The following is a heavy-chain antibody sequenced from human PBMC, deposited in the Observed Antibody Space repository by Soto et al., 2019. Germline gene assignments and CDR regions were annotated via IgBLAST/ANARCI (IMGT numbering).Heavy chain of an antibody. J-gene: IGHJ4*02. CDR2: IWYDGSNK. V-gene: IGHV3-33*01. CDR3: ALAAAGPIDY. D-gene: IGHD6-13*01. CDR1: GFTFSSYG. Sequence: GSLRLSCAASGFTFSSYGMHWVRQAPGKGLEWVAVIWYDGSNKYYADSVEGRFTISRDNSKNTLYLQMNSLRAEDTAVYYCALAAAGPIDYWGQGTLVTVSS.